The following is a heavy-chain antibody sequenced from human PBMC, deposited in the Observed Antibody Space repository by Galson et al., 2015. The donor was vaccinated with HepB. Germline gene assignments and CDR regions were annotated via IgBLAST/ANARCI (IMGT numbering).Heavy chain of an antibody. CDR3: ARGRYYDFWSGSSFDY. D-gene: IGHD3-3*01. CDR1: GYTFTGYY. CDR2: INPNSGGT. V-gene: IGHV1-2*02. Sequence: SVKVSCKASGYTFTGYYMHWVRQAPGQGLEWMGWINPNSGGTNYAQKFQGRVTMTRNTSISTAYMELSSLRSEDTAVYYCARGRYYDFWSGSSFDYWGQGTLVTVSS. J-gene: IGHJ4*02.